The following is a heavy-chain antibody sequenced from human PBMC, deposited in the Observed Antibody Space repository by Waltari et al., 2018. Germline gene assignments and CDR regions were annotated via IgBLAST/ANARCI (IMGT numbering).Heavy chain of an antibody. Sequence: QGYLVESGGGVVQPGGSLRLSCAAAGFMFSNYVLHWVRQAPGKGLEWVASIRYDGSNTFHADSVKGRFTISRDNSKNTMDLQTSSLRPEDTAVYYCASERGTFGVGRSSFDRWGQGTLVIVSS. CDR3: ASERGTFGVGRSSFDR. D-gene: IGHD3-3*01. J-gene: IGHJ4*02. CDR2: IRYDGSNT. CDR1: GFMFSNYV. V-gene: IGHV3-30*02.